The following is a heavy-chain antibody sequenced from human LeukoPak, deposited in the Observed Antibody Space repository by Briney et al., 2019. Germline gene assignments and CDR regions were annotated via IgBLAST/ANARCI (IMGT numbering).Heavy chain of an antibody. J-gene: IGHJ3*02. CDR2: INTNTGNP. CDR3: AREGHRWELLDAFDI. CDR1: GYTFTSYA. V-gene: IGHV7-4-1*02. Sequence: ASVKVSCKASGYTFTSYAMNWVRQAPGQGLEWMGWINTNTGNPTYAQGFTGRFVFSLDTSVSTAYLQISSLKAEDTAVYYCAREGHRWELLDAFDIWGQGTMVTVSS. D-gene: IGHD1-26*01.